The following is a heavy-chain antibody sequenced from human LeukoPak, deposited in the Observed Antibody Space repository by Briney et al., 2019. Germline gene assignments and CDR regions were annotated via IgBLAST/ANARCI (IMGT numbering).Heavy chain of an antibody. CDR3: ARGELYYYGMDV. D-gene: IGHD1-26*01. CDR1: GGSISSYY. J-gene: IGHJ6*02. Sequence: SETLSLTCTVSGGSISSYYWSWIRQPPGKGLEWIGYIYYSGSTNYNPSLKSRVTISVDTSKNQFSLKLSSVTAADTAVYYCARGELYYYGMDVWGQGTTVTVSS. CDR2: IYYSGST. V-gene: IGHV4-59*01.